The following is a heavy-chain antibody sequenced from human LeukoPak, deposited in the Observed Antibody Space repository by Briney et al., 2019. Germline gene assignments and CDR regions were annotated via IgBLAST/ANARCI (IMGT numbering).Heavy chain of an antibody. Sequence: SQTLSLTCTVSGGSISSGGYYWSWIRQHPGKGLEWIGYIYYSGSTYYNPSLKSRVTISVDTSKNQFSLKLSSVTAADTAVYYCARGMVRGVTQEGTDAFDIWGQGTMVTVSS. D-gene: IGHD3-10*01. V-gene: IGHV4-31*03. CDR1: GGSISSGGYY. CDR3: ARGMVRGVTQEGTDAFDI. J-gene: IGHJ3*02. CDR2: IYYSGST.